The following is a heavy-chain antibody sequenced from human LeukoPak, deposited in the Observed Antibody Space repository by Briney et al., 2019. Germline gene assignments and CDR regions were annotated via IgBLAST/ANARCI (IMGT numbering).Heavy chain of an antibody. V-gene: IGHV4-59*01. Sequence: SETLSLTCTVSGGSISSYYWSWIRQPPRKGLEWIGYIYYSGSTNYNPSLKTRVTMSVDTSKNQFSLKLSSVTAADTALYYCARFDYCGGDCYTLDYWGQGTLVTVSS. CDR1: GGSISSYY. J-gene: IGHJ4*02. CDR2: IYYSGST. CDR3: ARFDYCGGDCYTLDY. D-gene: IGHD2-21*02.